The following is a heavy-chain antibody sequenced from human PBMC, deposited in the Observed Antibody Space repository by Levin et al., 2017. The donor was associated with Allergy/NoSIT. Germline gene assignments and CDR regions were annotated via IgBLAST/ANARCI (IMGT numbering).Heavy chain of an antibody. CDR3: ARVWLEGSGMGYAFDI. CDR2: ISYDGSNK. V-gene: IGHV3-30-3*01. Sequence: PGGSLRLSCAASGFTFSSYAMHWVRQAPGKGLEWVAVISYDGSNKYYADSVKGRFTISRDNSKNTLYLQMNSLRAEDTAVYYCARVWLEGSGMGYAFDIWGQGTMVTVSS. J-gene: IGHJ3*02. D-gene: IGHD3-10*01. CDR1: GFTFSSYA.